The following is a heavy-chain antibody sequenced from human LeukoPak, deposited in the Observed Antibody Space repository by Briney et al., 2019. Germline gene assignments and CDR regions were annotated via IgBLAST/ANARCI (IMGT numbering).Heavy chain of an antibody. CDR3: ARASSVDYDSWSGYSNFDY. V-gene: IGHV3-33*01. CDR1: GFTFSSYG. D-gene: IGHD3-3*01. J-gene: IGHJ4*02. Sequence: PGGSLRLSCAASGFTFSSYGMHWVRQAPGKGLEWVAVIWYDGSNKYYADSVKGRFTISRDNSKNTLYLQMNSLRAEDTAVCYCARASSVDYDSWSGYSNFDYWGQGTLVTVSS. CDR2: IWYDGSNK.